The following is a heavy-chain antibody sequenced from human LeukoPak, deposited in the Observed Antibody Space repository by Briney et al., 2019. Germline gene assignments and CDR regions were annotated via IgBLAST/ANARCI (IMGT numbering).Heavy chain of an antibody. CDR2: ISTYKGDT. V-gene: IGHV1-18*01. CDR3: ARGGYCSSTSCYTEFDY. D-gene: IGHD2-2*02. CDR1: GYTFTSYG. J-gene: IGHJ4*02. Sequence: GASVKVSCKASGYTFTSYGISWVRQAPGQGLEWMGWISTYKGDTNYAQKLQGRVTMTTDTSTSTAYKDLRSLRSDDTAVYYCARGGYCSSTSCYTEFDYWGQGTLVTVSS.